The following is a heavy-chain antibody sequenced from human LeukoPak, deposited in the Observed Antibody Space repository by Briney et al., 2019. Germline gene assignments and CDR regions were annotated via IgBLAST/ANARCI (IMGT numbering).Heavy chain of an antibody. CDR2: INHSGST. Sequence: SETLSLTCAVYGGSFSGYYWSWIRQPPGKGLEWIGEINHSGSTNYNPSLKSRVTISIDTTKNQFSLKLRSVTAADTAVYYCAREDAEQMDNSFDIWGQGTMVTVSS. CDR1: GGSFSGYY. CDR3: AREDAEQMDNSFDI. D-gene: IGHD5-24*01. J-gene: IGHJ3*02. V-gene: IGHV4-34*01.